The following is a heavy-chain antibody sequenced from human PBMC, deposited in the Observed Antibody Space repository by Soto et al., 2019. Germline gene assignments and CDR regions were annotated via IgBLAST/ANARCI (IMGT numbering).Heavy chain of an antibody. CDR1: GFTFSDYY. Sequence: GSLRLSCAASGFTFSDYYMSWIRQAPGKGLEWVSYISSSGSTIYYADSVKGRFTISRDNAKNSLYLQMNSLRAEDTAVYYCATDILTGYPLGNWFDPWGQGTLVTVSS. D-gene: IGHD3-9*01. CDR3: ATDILTGYPLGNWFDP. V-gene: IGHV3-11*01. J-gene: IGHJ5*02. CDR2: ISSSGSTI.